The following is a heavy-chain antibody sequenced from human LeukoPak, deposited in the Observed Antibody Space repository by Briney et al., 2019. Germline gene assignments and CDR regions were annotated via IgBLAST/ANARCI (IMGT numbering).Heavy chain of an antibody. V-gene: IGHV3-30*04. D-gene: IGHD5/OR15-5a*01. CDR2: ISYDGSNK. J-gene: IGHJ4*02. CDR3: ARDWMTMSRPIHYFDS. CDR1: GFTFSSYA. Sequence: GGSLRLSCAASGFTFSSYAMHWVRQAPGKGLEWVAVISYDGSNKYYADSVKGRFTISRDNSKNTLYLQMNSLRAEDTAVYYCARDWMTMSRPIHYFDSWGRGTLVTVSS.